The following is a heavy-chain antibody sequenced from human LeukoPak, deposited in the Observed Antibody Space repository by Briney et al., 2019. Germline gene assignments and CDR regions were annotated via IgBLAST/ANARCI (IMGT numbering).Heavy chain of an antibody. D-gene: IGHD3-10*01. CDR2: IIPIFGTA. CDR1: GGTFSSYA. J-gene: IGHJ6*02. Sequence: SVKVSCKASGGTFSSYAISWVRQAPGQGLEWMGGIIPIFGTANYAQKFQGRVTITADESTSTAYMELSSMRSEDTAVYYCARCRFGASYYYYGMGVWGQGTTVTVSS. V-gene: IGHV1-69*13. CDR3: ARCRFGASYYYYGMGV.